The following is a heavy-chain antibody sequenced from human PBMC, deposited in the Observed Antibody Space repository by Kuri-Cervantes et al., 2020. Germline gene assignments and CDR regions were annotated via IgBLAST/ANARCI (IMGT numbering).Heavy chain of an antibody. CDR3: ARLGAYCGGDCYSNYYYYYMDV. D-gene: IGHD2-21*02. J-gene: IGHJ6*03. CDR1: GFIFSTYN. CDR2: ISSSSRYI. Sequence: GGSLRLSCATSGFIFSTYNMNWVRQAPGKGLEWVGSISSSSRYIYYADSVKGRFTISRDNAKNSLYLQMNSLRAEDTAVYYCARLGAYCGGDCYSNYYYYYMDVWGKGTTVTVSS. V-gene: IGHV3-21*01.